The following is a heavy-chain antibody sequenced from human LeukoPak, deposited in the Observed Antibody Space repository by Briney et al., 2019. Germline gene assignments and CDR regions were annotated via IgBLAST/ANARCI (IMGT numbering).Heavy chain of an antibody. D-gene: IGHD2-15*01. CDR1: GYTFTSYY. J-gene: IGHJ4*02. V-gene: IGHV1-46*01. CDR3: ARTPRGYCSGGSCFDY. CDR2: INPSGGST. Sequence: GASVKVSCKASGYTFTSYYMHWVRQAPGQELEWMGIINPSGGSTSYAQKFQGRVTMTRDMSTSTVYMELSSLRSEDTAVYYCARTPRGYCSGGSCFDYWGQGTLVTVSS.